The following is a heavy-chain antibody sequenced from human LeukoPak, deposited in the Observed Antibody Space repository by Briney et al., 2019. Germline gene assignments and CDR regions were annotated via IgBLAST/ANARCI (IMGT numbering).Heavy chain of an antibody. V-gene: IGHV3-21*01. CDR1: GFTFSSYS. CDR2: ISSSSSYI. D-gene: IGHD4-17*01. CDR3: ARDPLNDYGADLDY. Sequence: PGGSLRLSCAASGFTFSSYSMNWVRQAPGKGLEWVSSISSSSSYIYYADSVKGRFTISRDNAKNSLYLQMNSLRAEDAAVYYCARDPLNDYGADLDYWGQGTLVTVSS. J-gene: IGHJ4*02.